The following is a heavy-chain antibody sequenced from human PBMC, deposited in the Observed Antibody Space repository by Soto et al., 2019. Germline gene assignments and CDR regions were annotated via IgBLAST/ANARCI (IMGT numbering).Heavy chain of an antibody. J-gene: IGHJ5*02. CDR3: AHMSGGINWFDP. V-gene: IGHV2-5*01. CDR2: IYWNDDE. D-gene: IGHD6-19*01. CDR1: GFSLSNIGVA. Sequence: QITLRESGPPLVNPTQTLTLTCTFSGFSLSNIGVAVGWIRQPPGKALEWLTIIYWNDDERYNPSLKNRLTITKDTSRNQVVLTMTNMDPVDTATYFCAHMSGGINWFDPWGQGTLVTVSP.